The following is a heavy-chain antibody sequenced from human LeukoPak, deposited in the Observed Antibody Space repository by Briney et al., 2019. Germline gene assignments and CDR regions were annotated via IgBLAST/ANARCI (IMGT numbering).Heavy chain of an antibody. CDR1: GYTFTSYG. CDR3: ARALPSARYYDTGGVDPPNPHFDF. J-gene: IGHJ4*02. V-gene: IGHV1-18*01. Sequence: ASVTVSCKSSGYTFTSYGFIWVRQAPGQGLESMGWISAYNGNTLYAQKFQGGVTMTTDTSTGTADMELRSLRSDDTAMYYCARALPSARYYDTGGVDPPNPHFDFWGQGTLVTVSS. CDR2: ISAYNGNT. D-gene: IGHD3-22*01.